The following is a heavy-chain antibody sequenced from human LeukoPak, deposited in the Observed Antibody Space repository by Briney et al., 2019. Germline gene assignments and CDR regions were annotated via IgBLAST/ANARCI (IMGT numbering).Heavy chain of an antibody. CDR3: AKDSPDILTGYYTYYMDV. D-gene: IGHD3-9*01. Sequence: GGSLRLSCAASGFIFSSYAMSWVRQAPGKGLEWVSAISGSGGTTYYADSVKGRFTISRDNSKNTLYLQMNSLRVEDTAVYYCAKDSPDILTGYYTYYMDVWGKGTTVTISS. CDR2: ISGSGGTT. CDR1: GFIFSSYA. V-gene: IGHV3-23*01. J-gene: IGHJ6*03.